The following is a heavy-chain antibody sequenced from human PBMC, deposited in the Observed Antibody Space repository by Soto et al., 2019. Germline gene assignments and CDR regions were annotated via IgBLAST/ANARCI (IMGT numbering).Heavy chain of an antibody. V-gene: IGHV1-69*01. D-gene: IGHD3-10*02. CDR3: VRVCDVLAVPDDGMDD. CDR2: IIPIFATT. J-gene: IGHJ6*02. Sequence: QVQLLQSGAEVKKPGSSVKVSCKASGGTFSSFAISWVRQAPGQGLEWMGGIIPIFATTNYAQKFQGRVTITADESTSTAYMELGSLRSEDTAVYYCVRVCDVLAVPDDGMDDWGQGTTVTVSS. CDR1: GGTFSSFA.